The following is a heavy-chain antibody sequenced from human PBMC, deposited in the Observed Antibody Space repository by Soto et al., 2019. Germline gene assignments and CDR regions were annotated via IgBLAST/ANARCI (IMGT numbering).Heavy chain of an antibody. D-gene: IGHD2-15*01. Sequence: QITLKESGPTLVKPTQTLTLTCTFSGFSLSTSGEGVGWIRQPPGKALEWLALIYWDDDERYSPSLKSRLTITKDTSRNQVVLTMTNMDPVDTATYYCAHKGGRGAGMDVWGQGTTVTVSS. CDR1: GFSLSTSGEG. V-gene: IGHV2-5*02. CDR3: AHKGGRGAGMDV. J-gene: IGHJ6*02. CDR2: IYWDDDE.